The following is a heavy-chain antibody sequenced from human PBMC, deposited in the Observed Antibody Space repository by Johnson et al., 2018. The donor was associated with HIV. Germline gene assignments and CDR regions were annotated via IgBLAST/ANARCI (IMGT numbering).Heavy chain of an antibody. CDR3: AKDIRADWTDAFDI. J-gene: IGHJ3*02. V-gene: IGHV3-9*01. D-gene: IGHD3/OR15-3a*01. Sequence: VQLVESGGGLVKPGGSLKLSCAASGFTFSSYDMHWVRQATGKGLEWVSGISWNSGSIGYADSVKGRFTISRDNAKNSLYLQRNSLRAEDTALYYCAKDIRADWTDAFDIWGQGTMVTVSS. CDR1: GFTFSSYD. CDR2: ISWNSGSI.